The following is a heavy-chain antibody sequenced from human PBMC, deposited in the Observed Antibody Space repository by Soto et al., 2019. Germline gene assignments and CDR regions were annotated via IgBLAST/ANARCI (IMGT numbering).Heavy chain of an antibody. CDR3: ATDQTRVGHYGGNSLDY. V-gene: IGHV1-69*12. Sequence: QVQLVQSAAEVKRPGSSVKVSCKASGGTFNNHVINWVRQAPGQGLEWMGEIIPIFGTRNYAQEFQGRVTMIADETTTTAYMELSSLRSEDTAVYYCATDQTRVGHYGGNSLDYWGQGTLVIVST. D-gene: IGHD4-17*01. CDR2: IIPIFGTR. CDR1: GGTFNNHV. J-gene: IGHJ4*02.